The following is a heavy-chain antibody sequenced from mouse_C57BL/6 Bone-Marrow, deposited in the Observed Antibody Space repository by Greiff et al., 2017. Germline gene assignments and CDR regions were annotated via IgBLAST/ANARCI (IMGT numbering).Heavy chain of an antibody. CDR1: GYTFTSYW. Sequence: VQLQQPGAELVKPGASVKLSCKASGYTFTSYWMHWVKQRPGQGLEWIGMINPNSGSTNYNEKFKSKATLTVDNSSSTAYMQLSSLTSEDSAVYYCAFGNYYSDYAMDVWGTGTSVTVSS. CDR3: AFGNYYSDYAMDV. V-gene: IGHV1-64*01. D-gene: IGHD2-1*01. J-gene: IGHJ4*01. CDR2: INPNSGST.